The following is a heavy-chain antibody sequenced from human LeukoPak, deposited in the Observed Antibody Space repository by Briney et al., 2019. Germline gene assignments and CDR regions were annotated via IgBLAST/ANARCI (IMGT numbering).Heavy chain of an antibody. V-gene: IGHV3-9*01. D-gene: IGHD6-13*01. J-gene: IGHJ4*02. CDR1: GFTFDDYA. Sequence: GGSLRLSCAASGFTFDDYAMHWVRQAPGKGLEWVSGISWNSGSIGYADSVKGRFTISRDNSKNTLYLQMNSLRAEDTAVYYCAKDLIVYSSSWDFDYWGQGTLVTVSS. CDR2: ISWNSGSI. CDR3: AKDLIVYSSSWDFDY.